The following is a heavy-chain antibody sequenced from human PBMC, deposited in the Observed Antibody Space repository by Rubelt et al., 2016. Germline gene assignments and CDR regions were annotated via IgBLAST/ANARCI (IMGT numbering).Heavy chain of an antibody. D-gene: IGHD4-17*01. V-gene: IGHV4-34*01. CDR3: AREPSYGDHGTFDY. CDR2: INHSGST. CDR1: GGSFSGYY. Sequence: QVQLQQWGAGLLKPSETLSLTCAVYGGSFSGYYWSWIRQPPGKGLEWIGEINHSGSTNYNPSLKSRFTISVDTSKNQFSLKLSSVTAADTAVYYCAREPSYGDHGTFDYWGQGTLVTVSS. J-gene: IGHJ4*02.